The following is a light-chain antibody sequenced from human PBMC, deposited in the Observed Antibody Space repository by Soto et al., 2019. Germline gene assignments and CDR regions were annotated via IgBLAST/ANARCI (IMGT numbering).Light chain of an antibody. CDR2: DVS. CDR1: QAIARY. J-gene: IGKJ2*01. Sequence: DIQMTQSPASLSASVGDRVIMTCRARQAIARYLNWYQHKPGKAPKLLIYDVSRLERGVPSRFSGSGSGTDFTFTISSLQPEDFATYYCQQTDDLPRYTFGQGTKLEMK. V-gene: IGKV1-33*01. CDR3: QQTDDLPRYT.